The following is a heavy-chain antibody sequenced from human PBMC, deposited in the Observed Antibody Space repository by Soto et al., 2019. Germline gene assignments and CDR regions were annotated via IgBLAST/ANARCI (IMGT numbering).Heavy chain of an antibody. J-gene: IGHJ4*01. CDR1: GFTFSTYS. V-gene: IGHV3-21*01. Sequence: GGSLRLSCVGSGFTFSTYSINWVRQAPGKGLEWVSSISSRSDIYYADSVKGRFTISRDNAKNTLYLQMNSLRAEDTAVYYCARVYCSGGSCYFGPYFDYWGHGTLVTVSS. D-gene: IGHD2-15*01. CDR2: ISSRSDI. CDR3: ARVYCSGGSCYFGPYFDY.